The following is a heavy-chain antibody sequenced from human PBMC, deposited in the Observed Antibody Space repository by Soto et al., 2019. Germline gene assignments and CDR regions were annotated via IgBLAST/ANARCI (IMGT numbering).Heavy chain of an antibody. CDR3: AREVKLWCHAFDI. CDR1: GFTFSDSA. CDR2: IWYDGSNK. D-gene: IGHD2-21*01. V-gene: IGHV3-33*08. J-gene: IGHJ3*02. Sequence: GGSLRLSCAASGFTFSDSAIHWVRQAPGKGLEWVAVIWYDGSNKYYADSVKGRFTISRDNSKNTLYLQMNSLRAEDTAVYYCAREVKLWCHAFDIWGQGTMVTVSS.